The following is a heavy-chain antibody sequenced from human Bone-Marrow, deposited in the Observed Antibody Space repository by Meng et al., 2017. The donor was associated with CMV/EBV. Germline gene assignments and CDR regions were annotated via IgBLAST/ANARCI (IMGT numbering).Heavy chain of an antibody. Sequence: ASVKVSCKASGYTFMGYGMSWVRLAPGQGLEWMGWISTYNGDTNYAQKLQGRVTMTTDTSTSTVYMELRSLRSDDTAVYYCARHYCSSTTCYGYFDYWGHGTTVTVSS. CDR1: GYTFMGYG. CDR2: ISTYNGDT. CDR3: ARHYCSSTTCYGYFDY. D-gene: IGHD2-2*01. J-gene: IGHJ4*03. V-gene: IGHV1-18*01.